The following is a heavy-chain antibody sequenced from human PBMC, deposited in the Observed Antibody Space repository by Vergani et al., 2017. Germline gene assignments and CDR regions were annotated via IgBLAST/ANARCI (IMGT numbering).Heavy chain of an antibody. D-gene: IGHD3-10*01. CDR1: GFTVSSNY. Sequence: EVQLVESGGGLVQPGGSLRLSCAASGFTVSSNYMSWVRQAPGKGLEWVGFIRSKAYGGTTEYAASVKGRFTISRDDSKSIAYLQMNSLKTEDTAVYYCTRDRAYYGSGSADYWGQGTLVTVSS. J-gene: IGHJ4*02. CDR3: TRDRAYYGSGSADY. CDR2: IRSKAYGGTT. V-gene: IGHV3-49*04.